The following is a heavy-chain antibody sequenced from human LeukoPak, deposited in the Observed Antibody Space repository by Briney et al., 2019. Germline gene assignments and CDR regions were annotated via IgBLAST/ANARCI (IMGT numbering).Heavy chain of an antibody. CDR1: GYSISSGYY. J-gene: IGHJ4*02. Sequence: SETLSLTCTVSGYSISSGYYWGWIRPPPGKGLEWIGSIYHSGSTYYNPSLKSRVTISVDTSKNQFSLKLSSVTAADTAVYYCARDHYYYDSSGHRYCFDYWGQGTLVTVSS. CDR3: ARDHYYYDSSGHRYCFDY. V-gene: IGHV4-38-2*02. CDR2: IYHSGST. D-gene: IGHD3-22*01.